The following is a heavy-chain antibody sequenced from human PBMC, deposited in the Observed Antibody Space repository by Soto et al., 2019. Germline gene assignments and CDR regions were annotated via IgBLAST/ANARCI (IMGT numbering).Heavy chain of an antibody. D-gene: IGHD2-2*01. V-gene: IGHV4-59*01. J-gene: IGHJ6*02. Sequence: SETLSLTCTVSGGSISSYYWSWIRQPPGKGLEWIGYIYYSGSTNYNPSLKSRVTISVDTSKNQFSLKLSSVTAADTAVYYCARDMRHYCSSTSCRSYYYGMDVWGQGTTVTVSS. CDR1: GGSISSYY. CDR2: IYYSGST. CDR3: ARDMRHYCSSTSCRSYYYGMDV.